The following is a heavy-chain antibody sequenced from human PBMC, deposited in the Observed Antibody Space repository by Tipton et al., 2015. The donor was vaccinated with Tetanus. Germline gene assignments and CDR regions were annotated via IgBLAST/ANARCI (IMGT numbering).Heavy chain of an antibody. CDR1: GASISNSGYY. CDR3: ARDHRLSASYAGWFDP. J-gene: IGHJ5*02. D-gene: IGHD1-26*01. V-gene: IGHV4-61*08. CDR2: AYSSGSA. Sequence: TLSLTCSVSGASISNSGYYWEWIRQPPGKGLEWIGHAYSSGSAYYNPSLKGRATISVDTSTTQFSLRLNSVTAADTAIYYCARDHRLSASYAGWFDPWGQGTLVTVSS.